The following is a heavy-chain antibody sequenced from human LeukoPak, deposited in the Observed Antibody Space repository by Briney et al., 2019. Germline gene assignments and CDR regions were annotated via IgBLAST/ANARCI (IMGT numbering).Heavy chain of an antibody. CDR2: INIGDNT. CDR3: AKTRNGEWHSDLDH. D-gene: IGHD1-1*01. Sequence: GGPLRLSCAASGFTLTNNGLAWVRQAPGKGLEWVSGINIGDNTYHVDSVRGRFTISRDISKNTVYLQMNGLRVEDTAVYYCAKTRNGEWHSDLDHWGQGTLVTVSS. CDR1: GFTLTNNG. J-gene: IGHJ4*02. V-gene: IGHV3-23*01.